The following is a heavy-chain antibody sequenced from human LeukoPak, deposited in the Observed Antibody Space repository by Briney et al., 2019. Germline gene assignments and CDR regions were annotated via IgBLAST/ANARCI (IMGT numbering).Heavy chain of an antibody. CDR2: IIPILGIA. CDR1: GGTFSSYA. CDR3: AREPDMTTVVTLLDY. J-gene: IGHJ4*02. Sequence: GASVKVSCKASGGTFSSYAISWVRQAPGQGLEWMGRIIPILGIANYAQKSQGRVTITADKSTSTAYMELSSLRSEDTAVYYCAREPDMTTVVTLLDYWGQGTLVTVSS. D-gene: IGHD4-23*01. V-gene: IGHV1-69*04.